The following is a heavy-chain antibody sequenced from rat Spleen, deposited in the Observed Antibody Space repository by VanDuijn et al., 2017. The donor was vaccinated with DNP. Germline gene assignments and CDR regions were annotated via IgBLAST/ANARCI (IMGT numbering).Heavy chain of an antibody. Sequence: EVQLVESGGGLVQPGRSLKLSCAASGFTFSYYGMAWVRQAPKKGLEWVATISYDGTRTYYRASVKGRFTISRDYAKPTLYLQMNSLRSEDTATYYCARASSSYGNWFAYWGQGTLVTVSS. CDR1: GFTFSYYG. D-gene: IGHD1-2*01. CDR2: ISYDGTRT. CDR3: ARASSSYGNWFAY. J-gene: IGHJ3*01. V-gene: IGHV5-7*01.